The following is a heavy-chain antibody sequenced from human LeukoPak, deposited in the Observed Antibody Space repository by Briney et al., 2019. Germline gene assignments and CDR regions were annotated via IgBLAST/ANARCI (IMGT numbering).Heavy chain of an antibody. CDR1: GFTFSDFY. V-gene: IGHV3-11*01. J-gene: IGHJ4*02. CDR3: ARSADRSGYFREITLYYFDY. CDR2: ISNRGSTI. Sequence: GGSLRLSCAASGFTFSDFYMTWIRQAPGKGLEWVSYISNRGSTIHYADSVRGRFTISRDNAKRSLYLQMNSLGAEDTAVYYCARSADRSGYFREITLYYFDYWGQGTLVTVSS. D-gene: IGHD3-22*01.